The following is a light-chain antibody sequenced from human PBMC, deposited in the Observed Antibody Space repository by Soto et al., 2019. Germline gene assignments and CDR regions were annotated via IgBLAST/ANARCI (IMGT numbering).Light chain of an antibody. CDR1: SSDVGSYNL. CDR3: CSYARSSTSV. CDR2: KGS. Sequence: QSVLTQPASVSGSPGQSITISCTGTSSDVGSYNLVSWYQQHPGKAPKLMIYKGSKRPSGVSNRFSGSKSGNTASLTVSGLQAEDEAHYYCCSYARSSTSVFGGGTKVTAL. J-gene: IGLJ3*02. V-gene: IGLV2-23*01.